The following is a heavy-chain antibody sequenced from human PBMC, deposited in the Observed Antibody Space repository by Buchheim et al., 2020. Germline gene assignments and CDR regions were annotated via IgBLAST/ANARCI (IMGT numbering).Heavy chain of an antibody. V-gene: IGHV3-23*01. CDR1: GFTSTSYG. CDR3: AKDGGRTSWGTSPLYYFDS. D-gene: IGHD7-27*01. Sequence: EVVLLESGGGLARPGGSMRLSCAGSGFTSTSYGMSWVRQAPGRGLEWVAGISGSGFGAWYADSVKGRFTISRDHSTNTLHLQMDNLRVEDTAVYYCAKDGGRTSWGTSPLYYFDSWGQGSL. J-gene: IGHJ4*02. CDR2: ISGSGFGA.